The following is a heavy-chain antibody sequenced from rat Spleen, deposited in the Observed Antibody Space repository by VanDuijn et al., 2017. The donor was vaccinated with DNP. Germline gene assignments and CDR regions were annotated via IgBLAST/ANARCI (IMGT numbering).Heavy chain of an antibody. D-gene: IGHD1-12*02. CDR3: AKANYYYDGSYAMDA. Sequence: EVQLVESGGGLVQPGRSLKLSCVASGFTFSNYGMAWVRQAPTKGLEWVASITTGSVSTYYRDSVKGRFTISRDNAKSTLYLQMDSLRSEDTATYYCAKANYYYDGSYAMDAWGQGTSVTVSS. J-gene: IGHJ4*01. CDR2: ITTGSVST. V-gene: IGHV5S13*01. CDR1: GFTFSNYG.